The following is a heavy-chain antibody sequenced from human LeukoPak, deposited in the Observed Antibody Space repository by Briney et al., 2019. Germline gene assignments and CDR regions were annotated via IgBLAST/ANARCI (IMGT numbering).Heavy chain of an antibody. Sequence: ASVKVSCKASGYTFTRHYIHWVRQAPGQGLEWMGWINPNSGGTNYAQKFQGRVTMTRDTSISTAYMELSRLRSDDTAVYYCARERAAGTVFDYWGQGTLVTVSS. J-gene: IGHJ4*02. V-gene: IGHV1-2*02. CDR3: ARERAAGTVFDY. CDR2: INPNSGGT. D-gene: IGHD6-13*01. CDR1: GYTFTRHY.